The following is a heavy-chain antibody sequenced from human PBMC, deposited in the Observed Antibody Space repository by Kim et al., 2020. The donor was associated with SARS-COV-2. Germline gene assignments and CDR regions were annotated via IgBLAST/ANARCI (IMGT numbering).Heavy chain of an antibody. CDR3: ARDEKVTRHCSGGSCYSRMEYYYYGMDV. Sequence: SETLSLTCAVYGGSFSGYYWSWIRQPPGKGLEWIGEINHSGSTNYNPSLKSRVTISVDTSKNQFSLKLSSVTAADTAVYYCARDEKVTRHCSGGSCYSRMEYYYYGMDVWGQGTTVTVSS. CDR2: INHSGST. V-gene: IGHV4-34*01. CDR1: GGSFSGYY. J-gene: IGHJ6*02. D-gene: IGHD2-15*01.